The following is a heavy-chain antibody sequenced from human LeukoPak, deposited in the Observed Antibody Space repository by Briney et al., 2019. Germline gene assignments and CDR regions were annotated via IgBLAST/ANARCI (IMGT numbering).Heavy chain of an antibody. J-gene: IGHJ6*02. CDR3: ARSQYYYYGMDV. CDR1: GFTFSSYD. V-gene: IGHV3-13*01. Sequence: PGGSLRLSCAASGFTFSSYDMHWVRQATGKGLEWVSAIGTAGDTYYPGSVKGRFTISRENAKNSLYLQMNSLRAGDTAVYYCARSQYYYYGMDVWGQGTTVTVSS. CDR2: IGTAGDT.